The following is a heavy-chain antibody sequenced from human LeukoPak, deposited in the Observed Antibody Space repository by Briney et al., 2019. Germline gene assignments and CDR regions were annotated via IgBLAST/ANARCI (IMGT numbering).Heavy chain of an antibody. CDR2: INPDESTT. CDR1: GFTFNRYW. Sequence: GGSPRLSCAASGFTFNRYWIHWVRQAPGKGLEWVSRINPDESTTTYADSVKGRFTISRDNAKNTVYLQMNSLRAEDTAVYYCARVLSGSWDWFDPWGQGTLVTVSS. CDR3: ARVLSGSWDWFDP. J-gene: IGHJ5*02. D-gene: IGHD3-22*01. V-gene: IGHV3-74*01.